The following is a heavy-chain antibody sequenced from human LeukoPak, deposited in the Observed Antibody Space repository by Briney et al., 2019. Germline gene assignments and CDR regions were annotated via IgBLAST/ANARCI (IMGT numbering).Heavy chain of an antibody. V-gene: IGHV1-2*02. CDR2: INPNSGGT. Sequence: ASVKVSCKASGYTFSDYYIHWVRQAPEQGLEWMGWINPNSGGTNYAQNFQGRVTMTRDTSIITAYMELSSLRSDDTAVYFCARGSYDSSDYEYFQHWGQGTLVTVSS. CDR1: GYTFSDYY. J-gene: IGHJ1*01. CDR3: ARGSYDSSDYEYFQH. D-gene: IGHD3-22*01.